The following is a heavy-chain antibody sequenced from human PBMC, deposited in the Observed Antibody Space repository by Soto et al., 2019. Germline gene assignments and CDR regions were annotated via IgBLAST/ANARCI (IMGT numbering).Heavy chain of an antibody. Sequence: QVQLVQSGAEVKKPGASVKVSCKASGYTFTSYGISWVRQAPGQGLAWMGWISAYNGNTNYAQQLQGRVTMTTDTSTSTAYMELRSLRSDDTAVYYCARTWFGELGVGYFDYWGQGTLVTVSS. CDR1: GYTFTSYG. D-gene: IGHD3-10*01. CDR2: ISAYNGNT. CDR3: ARTWFGELGVGYFDY. J-gene: IGHJ4*02. V-gene: IGHV1-18*01.